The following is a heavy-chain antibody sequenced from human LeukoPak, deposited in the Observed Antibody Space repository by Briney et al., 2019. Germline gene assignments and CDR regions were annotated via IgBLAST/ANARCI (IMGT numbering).Heavy chain of an antibody. CDR1: GASMSSYY. J-gene: IGHJ5*02. Sequence: SETLSLTCTVTGASMSSYYWSWIRQPPAKGLEWIGYIYTRGTTNYNPSLKSRVTVSVDASKNQFSLKLSSVTAADTAVHYCAIKKGGWFGPWGQGTLVTVSS. D-gene: IGHD1-26*01. CDR3: AIKKGGWFGP. V-gene: IGHV4-4*09. CDR2: IYTRGTT.